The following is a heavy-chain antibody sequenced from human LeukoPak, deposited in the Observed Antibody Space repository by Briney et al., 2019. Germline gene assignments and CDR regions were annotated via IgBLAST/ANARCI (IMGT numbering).Heavy chain of an antibody. V-gene: IGHV3-49*04. CDR1: GFTFADHG. CDR2: IRSKAYGGTA. D-gene: IGHD3-22*01. Sequence: PGGSLRLSCATSGFTFADHGMNWVRQAPGKGLEWVGFIRSKAYGGTAEYAASVTGRFIISRDDPKNIAYLQMNSLEIEDTAVYYCNRDGQKNYFDASGYLDHWGQGALVTVSS. CDR3: NRDGQKNYFDASGYLDH. J-gene: IGHJ4*02.